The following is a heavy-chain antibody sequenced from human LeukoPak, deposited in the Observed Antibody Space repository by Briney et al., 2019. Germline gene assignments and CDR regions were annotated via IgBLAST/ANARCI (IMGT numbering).Heavy chain of an antibody. Sequence: GGSLRLSCAASGFTFSTYTMYWVRQAPGKGLEWVAVISHDGNDKYYADSVKGRFTISRDNSKNTLFLQMNSLSDDDTAVYSCARITSFYYFDYWGRGTLVTVSS. V-gene: IGHV3-30*04. J-gene: IGHJ4*02. CDR1: GFTFSTYT. CDR3: ARITSFYYFDY. CDR2: ISHDGNDK. D-gene: IGHD1-20*01.